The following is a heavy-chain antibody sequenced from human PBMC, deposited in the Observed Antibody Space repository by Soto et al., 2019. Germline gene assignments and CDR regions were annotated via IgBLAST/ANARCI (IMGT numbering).Heavy chain of an antibody. CDR1: GDSINSAGDY. CDR2: IYYSGST. D-gene: IGHD3-3*01. Sequence: SETMDLTCTVSGDSINSAGDYWSWIRQHPGKGLEWIGYIYYSGSTYYNPSLKSRVTISVDTSKNQFSLKRSSVTAADTAVYYCARHVYPLWTDGSGYYMDVWGKGTTVTVSS. V-gene: IGHV4-39*01. J-gene: IGHJ6*03. CDR3: ARHVYPLWTDGSGYYMDV.